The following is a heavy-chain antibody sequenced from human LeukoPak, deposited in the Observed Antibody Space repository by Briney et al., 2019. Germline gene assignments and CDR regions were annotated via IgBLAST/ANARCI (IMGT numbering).Heavy chain of an antibody. D-gene: IGHD3-22*01. Sequence: ASVKVSCKASGYTFTGYYMHWVRQAPGQGLEWMGWINPNSGGTNYAQKFQGRVTMTRDTSISTAYMELSRLRSDDTAVYYCARDGTGGYYYDSSGYWYFDLWGRGTLVTVSS. J-gene: IGHJ2*01. CDR3: ARDGTGGYYYDSSGYWYFDL. V-gene: IGHV1-2*02. CDR2: INPNSGGT. CDR1: GYTFTGYY.